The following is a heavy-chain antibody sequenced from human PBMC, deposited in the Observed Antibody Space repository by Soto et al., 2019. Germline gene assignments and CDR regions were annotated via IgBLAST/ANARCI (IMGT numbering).Heavy chain of an antibody. Sequence: EVQLVESGGGLVQPGGSLRLSCAASGFTVSSNYMSWVRQAPGKGLEWVSVIYSGGSTYYADSVKGRFPISRDNSKNTLYLQMNSLRAEDTAVYYCAREDGDRGGDAFDIWGQGTMVTVSS. CDR3: AREDGDRGGDAFDI. CDR2: IYSGGST. J-gene: IGHJ3*02. CDR1: GFTVSSNY. V-gene: IGHV3-66*01. D-gene: IGHD3-16*01.